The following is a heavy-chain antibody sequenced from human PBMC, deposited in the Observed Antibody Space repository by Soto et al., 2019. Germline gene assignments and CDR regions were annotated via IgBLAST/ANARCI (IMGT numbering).Heavy chain of an antibody. CDR3: ATLEGDLAPEPAPVGHSFDP. Sequence: PGGSLRLSCAASGFTFSNYWMTWVRQAPGKGLEWVANIKQNGRETFYVDSVKGRFTISRDNGKNTLYLQMSRLKAEDAAVYYCATLEGDLAPEPAPVGHSFDPWGQGTLVTVSS. D-gene: IGHD3-16*01. J-gene: IGHJ5*02. V-gene: IGHV3-7*01. CDR1: GFTFSNYW. CDR2: IKQNGRET.